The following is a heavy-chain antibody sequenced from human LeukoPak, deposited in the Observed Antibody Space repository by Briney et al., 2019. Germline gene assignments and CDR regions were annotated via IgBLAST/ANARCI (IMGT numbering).Heavy chain of an antibody. Sequence: GGSLRLSCAASGFTFSSYAMCWVRQAPGKGLEWVSGISGSGDNTYFADSVKGRFTISRDNSKNTLYLQMYTLRVEDAAVYYCARRTTKSYSGYDDYWGQGTLVTVSS. J-gene: IGHJ4*02. V-gene: IGHV3-23*01. CDR1: GFTFSSYA. CDR3: ARRTTKSYSGYDDY. D-gene: IGHD5-12*01. CDR2: ISGSGDNT.